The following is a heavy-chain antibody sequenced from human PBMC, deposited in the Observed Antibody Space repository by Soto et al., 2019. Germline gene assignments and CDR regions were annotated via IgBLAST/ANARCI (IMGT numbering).Heavy chain of an antibody. CDR1: GFTFSSSA. CDR2: ISDSGSRT. V-gene: IGHV3-23*01. Sequence: EEPLLESGGGLVQPGESLRLSCAASGFTFSSSAMNWVRQAPGNGLEWVSIISDSGSRTYYADSVRGRFTISRDNSKNTLYLQMNSLRAEDTASYYCAKSLNLNLKNWFDPWGQGTMVTVSS. D-gene: IGHD1-1*01. J-gene: IGHJ5*02. CDR3: AKSLNLNLKNWFDP.